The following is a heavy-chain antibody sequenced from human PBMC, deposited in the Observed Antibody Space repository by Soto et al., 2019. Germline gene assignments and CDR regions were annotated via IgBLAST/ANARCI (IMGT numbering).Heavy chain of an antibody. V-gene: IGHV3-30*03. CDR3: ARDVRYCSSTSLYGCYYYCMDV. Sequence: GGSLRLSCAASGFTFSSYGMHWVRQAPGKGLEWVAVISYDGSNKYYADSVKGRFTISRDNAKNTLYLQMNSLRAEDTAVYYCARDVRYCSSTSLYGCYYYCMDVWGQGTMVTVSS. CDR2: ISYDGSNK. CDR1: GFTFSSYG. D-gene: IGHD2-2*01. J-gene: IGHJ6*02.